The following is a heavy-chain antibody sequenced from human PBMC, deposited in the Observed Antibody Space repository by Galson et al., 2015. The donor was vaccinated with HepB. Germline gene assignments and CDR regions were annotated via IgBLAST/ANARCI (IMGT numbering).Heavy chain of an antibody. D-gene: IGHD1-26*01. CDR2: INGGSTSI. Sequence: SLRLSCATSGFSFSDSAMNWVRQAPGKGLEXVSSINGGSTSIHYADSLRGRVTISRDNTNNSLYLHMNTLQVEDTAVYYCTRGGGSFGYWGQGTLVTVSS. V-gene: IGHV3-21*06. CDR1: GFSFSDSA. CDR3: TRGGGSFGY. J-gene: IGHJ4*02.